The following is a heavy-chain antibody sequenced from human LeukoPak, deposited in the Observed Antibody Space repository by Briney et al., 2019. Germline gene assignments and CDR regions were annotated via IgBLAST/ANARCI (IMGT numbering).Heavy chain of an antibody. J-gene: IGHJ6*02. CDR2: ISGGGSAT. Sequence: PGGSLRLSCAASGFTFSNYGLSWVRQAPGKGLEWVSAISGGGSATYYADSVKGRFTISRDNSKNTLLLQMNTLRADDTAVYYCAGGAGVYYYGMDVWGQGTSVTVSS. CDR3: AGGAGVYYYGMDV. V-gene: IGHV3-23*01. CDR1: GFTFSNYG.